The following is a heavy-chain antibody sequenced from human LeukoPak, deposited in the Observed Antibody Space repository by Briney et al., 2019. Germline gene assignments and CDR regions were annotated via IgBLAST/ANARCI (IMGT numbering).Heavy chain of an antibody. V-gene: IGHV3-30*04. CDR2: ISYDGSNK. Sequence: GRSLRLSCAASGFTFSSYATHWVRQAPGKGLEWVAVISYDGSNKYYADSVKGRFTISRDNSKNTLYLQMNSLRAEDTAVYYCARDREDCSSTSCYDPAFDIWGQGTMVTVSS. D-gene: IGHD2-2*01. J-gene: IGHJ3*02. CDR1: GFTFSSYA. CDR3: ARDREDCSSTSCYDPAFDI.